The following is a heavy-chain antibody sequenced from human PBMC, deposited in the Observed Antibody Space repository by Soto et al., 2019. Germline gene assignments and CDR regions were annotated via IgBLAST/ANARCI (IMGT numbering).Heavy chain of an antibody. CDR3: VSWVSAHFDY. J-gene: IGHJ4*01. V-gene: IGHV3-23*01. D-gene: IGHD2-8*01. Sequence: LRLSCAASGFTFDSPYSHAMSWVRQSPGKGPEWVSTISPNGANTHYAESVQGRFTISKDASRNTVHLHMNSLRADDTATYFCVSWVSAHFDYWGHGTPVTVSS. CDR2: ISPNGANT. CDR1: GFTFDSPYSHA.